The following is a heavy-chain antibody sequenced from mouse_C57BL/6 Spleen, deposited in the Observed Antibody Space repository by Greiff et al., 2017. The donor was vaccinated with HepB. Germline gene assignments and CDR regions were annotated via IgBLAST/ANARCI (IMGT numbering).Heavy chain of an antibody. Sequence: QVQLQQPGAELVKPGASVKLSCKASGYTFTSYWMHWVKQRPGQGLEWIGMIHPNSGSTNYNEKFKSKATLTVDKSSSTAYMQLSSLTSEDSAVYYCARSAYYPLYYFDYWGQGTTLTVSS. CDR2: IHPNSGST. D-gene: IGHD2-10*01. J-gene: IGHJ2*01. V-gene: IGHV1-64*01. CDR3: ARSAYYPLYYFDY. CDR1: GYTFTSYW.